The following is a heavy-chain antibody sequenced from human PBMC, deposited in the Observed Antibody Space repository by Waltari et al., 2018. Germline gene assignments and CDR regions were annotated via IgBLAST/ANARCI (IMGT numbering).Heavy chain of an antibody. CDR1: GYTFTGYY. CDR3: ARDNTRGGVGATIGY. Sequence: QVQLVQSGAEVKKPGASVKVSCKASGYTFTGYYMHWVRQAPGQGLEWMGRINPNSGGTNYAQKFQGRVTMTRDTSISTAYMELSRLRSDDTAVYYCARDNTRGGVGATIGYWGQGTLVTVSS. V-gene: IGHV1-2*06. CDR2: INPNSGGT. J-gene: IGHJ4*02. D-gene: IGHD1-26*01.